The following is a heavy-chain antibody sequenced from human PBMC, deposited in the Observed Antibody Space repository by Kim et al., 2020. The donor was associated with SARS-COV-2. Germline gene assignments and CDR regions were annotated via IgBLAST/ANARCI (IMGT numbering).Heavy chain of an antibody. D-gene: IGHD5-12*01. CDR3: ARCYSGYDSWWFDP. V-gene: IGHV4-39*07. CDR2: IYYSGST. J-gene: IGHJ5*02. CDR1: GGSISSSSYY. Sequence: SETLSLTCTVSGGSISSSSYYWGWIRQPPGKGLEWIGSIYYSGSTYYNPSLKSRVTISVDTSKNQFSLKLSSVTAADTAVYYCARCYSGYDSWWFDPWGQGTLVTVSS.